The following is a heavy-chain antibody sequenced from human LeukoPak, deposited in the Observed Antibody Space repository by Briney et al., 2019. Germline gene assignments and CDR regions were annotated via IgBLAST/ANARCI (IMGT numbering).Heavy chain of an antibody. D-gene: IGHD3-16*01. V-gene: IGHV3-64*04. J-gene: IGHJ4*02. Sequence: GGSLRLSCSASGFTFSSYAMHWVRQAPGKGLESVSAISSNGGSTYYADSVKGRFTISRDNSKNTLYLQMSSLRSEDTAVYYCARSLHYDTVDYWGQGTLVTASS. CDR3: ARSLHYDTVDY. CDR2: ISSNGGST. CDR1: GFTFSSYA.